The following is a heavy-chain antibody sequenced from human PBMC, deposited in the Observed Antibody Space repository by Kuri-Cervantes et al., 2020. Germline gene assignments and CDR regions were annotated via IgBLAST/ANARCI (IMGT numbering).Heavy chain of an antibody. CDR1: GGSISSSNW. CDR3: ARAYYYYGMDV. CDR2: IYHSGST. Sequence: GSLRLSCAVSGGSISSSNWWSWVRQPPGKGLEWIGEIYHSGSTNYNPSLKSRVTISVDTSKNQFSLKLSSVTAADTAVYYCARAYYYYGMDVWGQGTTVTVSS. V-gene: IGHV4-4*02. J-gene: IGHJ6*02.